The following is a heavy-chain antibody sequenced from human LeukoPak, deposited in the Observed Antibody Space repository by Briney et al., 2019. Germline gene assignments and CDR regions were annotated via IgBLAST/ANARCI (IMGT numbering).Heavy chain of an antibody. D-gene: IGHD3-22*01. V-gene: IGHV1-2*02. Sequence: ASVKVSCKASGYTFTGYYMHWVRLAPGQGLEWMGWINPNSGGTNYAQKFQGRVTMTRDTSISTAYMELSRLRSDDTAVYYCARLGWYYDSSGYSSPNDYWGQGTLVTVSS. CDR2: INPNSGGT. CDR3: ARLGWYYDSSGYSSPNDY. CDR1: GYTFTGYY. J-gene: IGHJ4*02.